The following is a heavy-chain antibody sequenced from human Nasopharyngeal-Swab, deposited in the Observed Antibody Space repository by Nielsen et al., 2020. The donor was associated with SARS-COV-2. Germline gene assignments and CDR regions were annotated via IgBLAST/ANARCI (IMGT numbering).Heavy chain of an antibody. CDR3: AKVSWEWELLRWYFDY. J-gene: IGHJ4*02. V-gene: IGHV3-23*01. Sequence: GGSLRLSCAASGFTFSSYAMSWVRQAPGKGLEWVSAISGSGGSTYYADSVKGRFTISRDNSKNTLYLQMNSLRAEDTAVYYCAKVSWEWELLRWYFDYWGQGTLVTSPQ. CDR2: ISGSGGST. CDR1: GFTFSSYA. D-gene: IGHD1-26*01.